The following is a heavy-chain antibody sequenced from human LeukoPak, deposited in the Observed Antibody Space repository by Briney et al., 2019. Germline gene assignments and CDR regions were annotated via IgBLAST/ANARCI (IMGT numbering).Heavy chain of an antibody. J-gene: IGHJ4*02. CDR2: IKQDGSEK. D-gene: IGHD3-10*01. CDR1: GFTFRRYW. V-gene: IGHV3-7*02. CDR3: VGLGENY. Sequence: PGGSLRLSCAASGFTFRRYWMSWARQASGKGLEWVANIKQDGSEKYYVDSVKGRFTISRDNAKNSPHLQMNSLRAEDTAVYYCVGLGENYWGQGTLVTVSS.